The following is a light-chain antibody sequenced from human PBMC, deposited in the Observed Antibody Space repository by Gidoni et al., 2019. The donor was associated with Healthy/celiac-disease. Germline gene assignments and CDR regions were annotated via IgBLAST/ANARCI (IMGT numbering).Light chain of an antibody. CDR3: QQYNNWPLYT. CDR1: QSVSSN. CDR2: GAS. V-gene: IGKV3-15*01. J-gene: IGKJ2*01. Sequence: EIVMTQSPATLSVSPGERATLSCRASQSVSSNLAWYQQKPGQAPRILIYGASTRATGIPARFSGSGSGTEFTLTISSLQSEDFAVYYCQQYNNWPLYTCGQGTKLEIK.